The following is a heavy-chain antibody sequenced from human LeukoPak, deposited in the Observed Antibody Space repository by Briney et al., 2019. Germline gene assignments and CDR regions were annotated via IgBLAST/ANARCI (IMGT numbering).Heavy chain of an antibody. D-gene: IGHD3-22*01. CDR2: IYHSGST. CDR1: GGSISSYY. J-gene: IGHJ6*02. CDR3: ARARDSSGYYALNWYFDL. V-gene: IGHV4-59*01. Sequence: ETLSLTCTVSGGSISSYYWSWIRQPPGKGLEWIGYIYHSGSTSYNPSLKSRVTISVDTSKNQFSLKLSSVTAADTAVYYCARARDSSGYYALNWYFDLWGQGTTVTVSS.